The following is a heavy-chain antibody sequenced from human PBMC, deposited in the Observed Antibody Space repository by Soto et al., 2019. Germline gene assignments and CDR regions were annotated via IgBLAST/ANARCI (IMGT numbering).Heavy chain of an antibody. CDR3: ARLMRLATPAHNYYYGMDV. J-gene: IGHJ6*02. CDR1: GGSISSSSYY. D-gene: IGHD2-2*01. V-gene: IGHV4-39*01. Sequence: SETLSLTCTVSGGSISSSSYYWGWIRQPPGKGLEWIGGIYYSGSTYYNPSLKSRVTISVDTSKNQFSLKLSSVTAADTAVYYCARLMRLATPAHNYYYGMDVWGQGTTVTVSS. CDR2: IYYSGST.